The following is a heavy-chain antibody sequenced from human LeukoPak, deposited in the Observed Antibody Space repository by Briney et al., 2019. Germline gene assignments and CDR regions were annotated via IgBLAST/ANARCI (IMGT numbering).Heavy chain of an antibody. CDR2: ISSSSGTI. CDR3: VRWYGGSGLENYYYYMDV. CDR1: GFTFSNYS. D-gene: IGHD3-10*01. J-gene: IGHJ6*03. V-gene: IGHV3-48*01. Sequence: GGSLRLSCAASGFTFSNYSMNWVRQAPGKGLEWVSYISSSSGTINYADSVKGRFTISRDNSKNTLYLQMNSLRAEDTAVYYCVRWYGGSGLENYYYYMDVWGKGTTVTISS.